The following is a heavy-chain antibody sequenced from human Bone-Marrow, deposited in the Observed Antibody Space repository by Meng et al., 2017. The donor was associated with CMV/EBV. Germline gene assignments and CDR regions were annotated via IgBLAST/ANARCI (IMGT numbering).Heavy chain of an antibody. CDR1: GGSISSSSYY. CDR3: ARESKWPHLMAPSAY. CDR2: IYYSGST. D-gene: IGHD5-12*01. J-gene: IGHJ4*02. V-gene: IGHV4-39*07. Sequence: SETLSLTCTVSGGSISSSSYYWGWIRQPPGKGLEWIGSIYYSGSTYYNPSLKSRVTISVDTSKNQFSLKLSSVTAADTAVYYCARESKWPHLMAPSAYWGQGTLVTVSS.